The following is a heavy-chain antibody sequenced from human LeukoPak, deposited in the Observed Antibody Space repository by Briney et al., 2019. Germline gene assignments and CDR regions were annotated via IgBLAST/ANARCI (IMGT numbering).Heavy chain of an antibody. Sequence: SETLSLTCTVPGGSISSYYWSWIRQPPGKGLEWIGYIYTSGSTNYNPSLKSRVSISIDTSKNQFSLKLTSVTAADTAVYYCARALKNYDILTGYPTYYYGMDVWGQGTTVTVSS. D-gene: IGHD3-9*01. V-gene: IGHV4-59*01. J-gene: IGHJ6*02. CDR1: GGSISSYY. CDR3: ARALKNYDILTGYPTYYYGMDV. CDR2: IYTSGST.